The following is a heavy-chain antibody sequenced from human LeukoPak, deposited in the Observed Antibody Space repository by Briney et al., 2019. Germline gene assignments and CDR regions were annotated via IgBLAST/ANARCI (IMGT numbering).Heavy chain of an antibody. CDR1: GFTFSSYT. CDR3: ARHVLLWFGELFLFDY. J-gene: IGHJ4*02. V-gene: IGHV3-21*03. CDR2: ISSSSTYI. Sequence: PGGSLRLSCAASGFTFSSYTMNWVRQAPGKGLEWVSSISSSSTYIYYADSVKGRFTISRDNAKNSLYLQMNSLRSDDTAVYYCARHVLLWFGELFLFDYWGQGTLVTVSS. D-gene: IGHD3-10*01.